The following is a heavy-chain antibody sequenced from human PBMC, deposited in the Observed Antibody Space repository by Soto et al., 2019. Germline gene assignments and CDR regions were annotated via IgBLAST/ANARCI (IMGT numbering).Heavy chain of an antibody. Sequence: QVQLVQSGAEAKKPGSSVKVSCKTSGGTFSSYAINWVRQAPGQGLEWMGGIVPLFRTTNYAQKFQGRVTITADTSTYTVYMELRKLRSGDTAVYYCARGGSSSSWSNIWDRSCLDVWGQGTPVTVSS. CDR1: GGTFSSYA. CDR3: ARGGSSSSWSNIWDRSCLDV. CDR2: IVPLFRTT. J-gene: IGHJ6*02. V-gene: IGHV1-69*06. D-gene: IGHD6-6*01.